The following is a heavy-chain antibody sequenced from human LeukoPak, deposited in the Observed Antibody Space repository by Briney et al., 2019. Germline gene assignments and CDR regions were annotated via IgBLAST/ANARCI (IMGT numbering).Heavy chain of an antibody. D-gene: IGHD3-16*01. CDR2: IYHSGST. CDR1: GGSISSGGYY. CDR3: ARDLGAFDI. J-gene: IGHJ3*02. Sequence: SETLSLTCTVSGGSISSGGYYWSWIRQPPGKGLEWIGYIYHSGSTYYNPSLKSRVTISVDRSKNQFSLELSSVTAADTAVYYCARDLGAFDIWGQGTMVTVSS. V-gene: IGHV4-30-2*01.